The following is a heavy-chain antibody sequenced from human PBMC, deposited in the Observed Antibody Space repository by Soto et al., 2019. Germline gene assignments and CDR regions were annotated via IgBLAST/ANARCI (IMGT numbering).Heavy chain of an antibody. CDR1: GFTISDYY. Sequence: EVQLVESGGALVQPGGSLRLSCAASGFTISDYYMDWVRQAPGKGLEWVGRTRNKLKSYTTEYAASVKGRFSISRDDLMTSLYLHMNSVKTEDTAVYYCARVMSTDGYSFDSWGQGTLVIVSS. V-gene: IGHV3-72*01. CDR3: ARVMSTDGYSFDS. D-gene: IGHD4-4*01. CDR2: TRNKLKSYTT. J-gene: IGHJ4*02.